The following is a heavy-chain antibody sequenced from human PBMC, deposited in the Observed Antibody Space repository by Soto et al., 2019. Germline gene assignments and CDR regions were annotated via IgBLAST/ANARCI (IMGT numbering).Heavy chain of an antibody. Sequence: GGSLRLSCAASGFTFSSYAMSWVRQAPGKGLEWVSAISGSGGSTYYADSVKGRFTISRDNSKNTLYLQMNSLRAEDTAVYYCAKGVYDYGGGSYRPKDFDYWGQGTLVTVSS. D-gene: IGHD3-16*02. V-gene: IGHV3-23*01. CDR1: GFTFSSYA. CDR3: AKGVYDYGGGSYRPKDFDY. CDR2: ISGSGGST. J-gene: IGHJ4*02.